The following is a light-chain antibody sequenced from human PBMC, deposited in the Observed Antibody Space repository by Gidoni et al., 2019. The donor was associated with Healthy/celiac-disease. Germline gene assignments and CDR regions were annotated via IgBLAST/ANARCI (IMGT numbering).Light chain of an antibody. CDR1: QSVSSY. CDR3: QQRSNWPPRLT. Sequence: EIVLTQSPATLSLSPGERATLSCRASQSVSSYLAWYQQKPGQAPRLLIYDASNRATGIPARFSGSGSGTYFTLTISILEPEYFAVYYCQQRSNWPPRLTFGQWTKVEIK. J-gene: IGKJ1*01. V-gene: IGKV3-11*01. CDR2: DAS.